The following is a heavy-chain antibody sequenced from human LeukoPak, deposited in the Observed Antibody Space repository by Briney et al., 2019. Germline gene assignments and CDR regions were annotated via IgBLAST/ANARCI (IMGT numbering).Heavy chain of an antibody. Sequence: ASVKVSCKASGGTFSSYAISWVRQAPGQGLEWMGGIIPIFGTANYAQKFQGRVTITRNTSISTAYMELSSLRSDDTAVYYCARVFDDYVWGSYLKYNWFDPWGQGTLVTVSS. CDR2: IIPIFGTA. D-gene: IGHD3-16*02. CDR1: GGTFSSYA. V-gene: IGHV1-69*05. CDR3: ARVFDDYVWGSYLKYNWFDP. J-gene: IGHJ5*02.